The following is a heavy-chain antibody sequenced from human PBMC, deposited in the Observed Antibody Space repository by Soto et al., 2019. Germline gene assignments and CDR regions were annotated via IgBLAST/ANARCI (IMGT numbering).Heavy chain of an antibody. V-gene: IGHV3-48*02. CDR1: GFTFSSYS. D-gene: IGHD4-4*01. CDR2: ISSSSSTI. CDR3: ARDWDDYSNSGEGYYYYGMDV. Sequence: GGSLRLSCAASGFTFSSYSMNWVRQAPGKGLEWVSYISSSSSTIYYADSVKGRFTISRDNAKNSLYLQMNSLRDEDTAVYYCARDWDDYSNSGEGYYYYGMDVWGQGTTVTVSS. J-gene: IGHJ6*02.